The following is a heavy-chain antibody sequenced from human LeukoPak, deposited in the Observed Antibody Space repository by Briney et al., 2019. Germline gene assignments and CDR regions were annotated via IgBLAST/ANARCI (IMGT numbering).Heavy chain of an antibody. Sequence: GGSLRLSCAASGFTFSSYSMNWVRQAPGKGLEWVSSIGSSSNYIYYADSVKGRFTISRDNAKNSLYLQMNSLRAEDTAVYYCARHPERDYDYWGQGTLVTVSS. V-gene: IGHV3-21*01. CDR1: GFTFSSYS. J-gene: IGHJ4*02. D-gene: IGHD4-11*01. CDR3: ARHPERDYDY. CDR2: IGSSSNYI.